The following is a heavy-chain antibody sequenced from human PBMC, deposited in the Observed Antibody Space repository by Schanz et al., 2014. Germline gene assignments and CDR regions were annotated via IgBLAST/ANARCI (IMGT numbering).Heavy chain of an antibody. Sequence: EVQLVESGGGVVRPGGSLRLSCAASGFTFENYALTWVRQVPGKGLEWVSRINWSDGGSTGYADSVRGRFTISRDNAKNSLFLHMNSLRAEDTAVYYCVRDILHRVYDSGSPWGQGTLVTVSS. J-gene: IGHJ5*02. D-gene: IGHD3-10*01. CDR1: GFTFENYA. CDR2: INWSDGGST. CDR3: VRDILHRVYDSGSP. V-gene: IGHV3-20*04.